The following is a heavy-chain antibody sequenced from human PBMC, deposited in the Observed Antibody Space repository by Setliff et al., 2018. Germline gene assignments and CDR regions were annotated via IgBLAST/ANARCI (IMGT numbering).Heavy chain of an antibody. CDR2: IWHDGGNK. V-gene: IGHV3-33*08. D-gene: IGHD2-15*01. CDR1: GFTLSSYW. CDR3: ARTCSGSGCYAGLES. Sequence: GGSLRLSCAASGFTLSSYWMHWVRQAPGKGLEWVAVIWHDGGNKYHADSVKGRFTISRDNSKNTLYLQMNSLRPEDTAVYYCARTCSGSGCYAGLESWGQGTPVTVSS. J-gene: IGHJ4*02.